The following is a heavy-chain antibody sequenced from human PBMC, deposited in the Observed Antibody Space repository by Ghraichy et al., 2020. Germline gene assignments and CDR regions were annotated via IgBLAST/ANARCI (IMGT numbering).Heavy chain of an antibody. Sequence: SETLSLTCSVSGVSVSSDSYSWSWIRQPPGKGLEWIGYVSYSGNTNYNPSLKSRVTISLDTSKNQFSLKLSSVTAADTAVYYCARPLLHHPDRGAIDWWGQGTLVTVSS. CDR2: VSYSGNT. CDR3: ARPLLHHPDRGAIDW. D-gene: IGHD3-22*01. CDR1: GVSVSSDSYS. J-gene: IGHJ4*02. V-gene: IGHV4-61*01.